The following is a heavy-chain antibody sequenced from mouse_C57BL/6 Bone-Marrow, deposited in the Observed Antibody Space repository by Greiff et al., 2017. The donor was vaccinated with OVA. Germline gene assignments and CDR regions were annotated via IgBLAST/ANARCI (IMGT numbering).Heavy chain of an antibody. CDR2: INPNNGGT. CDR1: GYTFTDYN. D-gene: IGHD2-1*01. J-gene: IGHJ4*01. Sequence: EVKLQESGPELVKPGASVKMSCKASGYTFTDYNMHWVKQSHGESLEWIGYINPNNGGTSYNQKFKGKATLTVNKSSSTAYMELRSLTSEDSAVYYCARWEVYYGNYGAMDYWGQGTSVTVSS. CDR3: ARWEVYYGNYGAMDY. V-gene: IGHV1-22*01.